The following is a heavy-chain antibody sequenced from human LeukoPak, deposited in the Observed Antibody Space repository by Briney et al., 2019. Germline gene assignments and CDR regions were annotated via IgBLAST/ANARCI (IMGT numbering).Heavy chain of an antibody. D-gene: IGHD2-2*01. CDR3: ARQSTADV. J-gene: IGHJ6*04. Sequence: SETLSLTCTVSGGSISSSSYYWGWIRQPPGKGLEWIGSIYYSGSTYYNPSLKSRVTISVDTSKNQFSLKLSSVTAADTAVYYCARQSTADVWGKGTTDTVSS. CDR2: IYYSGST. CDR1: GGSISSSSYY. V-gene: IGHV4-39*01.